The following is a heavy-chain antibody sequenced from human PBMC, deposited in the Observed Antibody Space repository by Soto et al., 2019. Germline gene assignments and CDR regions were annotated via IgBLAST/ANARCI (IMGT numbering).Heavy chain of an antibody. D-gene: IGHD3-3*01. CDR1: GGSISSSSYY. CDR2: IYYSGST. J-gene: IGHJ6*02. CDR3: ARRGVFDYYYYGMDV. Sequence: SETLSLTRTVSGGSISSSSYYWGWIRQPPGKGLEWIGSIYYSGSTYYNPSLKSRVTISVDTSKNQFSLKLSSVTAADTAVYYCARRGVFDYYYYGMDVWGQGTTVTVSS. V-gene: IGHV4-39*01.